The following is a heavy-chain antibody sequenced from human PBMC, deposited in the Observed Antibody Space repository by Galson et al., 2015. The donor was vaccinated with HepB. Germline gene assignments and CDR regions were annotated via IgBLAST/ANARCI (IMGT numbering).Heavy chain of an antibody. J-gene: IGHJ4*02. Sequence: LSLTCTVSGGSIDSSAYYWGWIRQPPGKGLEWIGSFYTKSRNPYYNPSLESRVIISVDRSNNRFSLNLTSVTAADTAVYYCACPTGGYGGNPEARFNYWGQGALVTVSS. CDR1: GGSIDSSAYY. CDR3: ACPTGGYGGNPEARFNY. D-gene: IGHD4-23*01. V-gene: IGHV4-39*01. CDR2: FYTKSRNP.